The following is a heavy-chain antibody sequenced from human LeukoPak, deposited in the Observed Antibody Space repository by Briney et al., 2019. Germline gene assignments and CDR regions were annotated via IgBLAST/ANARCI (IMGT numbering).Heavy chain of an antibody. Sequence: GGSLRLSCAASGFTFSSYAMHWVRQAPGKGLERVAVISYGGSNNYYADSVKGRFTISRDNSKNTLYLRMNSLRAEDTAVYYCAILIAVAGTNFDYWGQGTLVTVSS. CDR1: GFTFSSYA. J-gene: IGHJ4*02. V-gene: IGHV3-30*04. CDR2: ISYGGSNN. CDR3: AILIAVAGTNFDY. D-gene: IGHD6-19*01.